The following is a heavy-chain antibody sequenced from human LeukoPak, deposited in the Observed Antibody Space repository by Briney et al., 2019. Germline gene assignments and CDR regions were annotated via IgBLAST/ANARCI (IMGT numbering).Heavy chain of an antibody. D-gene: IGHD3-22*01. CDR2: ISYDGSDK. V-gene: IGHV3-30*18. CDR1: GFTFSSYD. Sequence: GSLRLSCAASGFTFSSYDMHWVRQAPGKGLKWVAVISYDGSDKYYADSVKGRFTISRDNSKNTLSLQMNSLRAEDTAVYYCAKDIYYYDSSGYFDYWGQGTLVTVSS. CDR3: AKDIYYYDSSGYFDY. J-gene: IGHJ4*02.